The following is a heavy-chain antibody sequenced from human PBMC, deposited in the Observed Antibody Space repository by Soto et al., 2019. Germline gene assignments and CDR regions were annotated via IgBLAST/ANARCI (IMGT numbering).Heavy chain of an antibody. Sequence: QVQLVQSGAEVKKPGSSVTVSCEASGGTFSTYTITWVRQAPGQGLEWMGRVIPIPGITNYAQKFQARVTITTDRSTSTAYMELSSLRSEDTAVYYCASFSVRYCSSTSCYLPFDIWGQGTMVTVSS. CDR3: ASFSVRYCSSTSCYLPFDI. CDR2: VIPIPGIT. D-gene: IGHD2-2*01. V-gene: IGHV1-69*02. CDR1: GGTFSTYT. J-gene: IGHJ3*02.